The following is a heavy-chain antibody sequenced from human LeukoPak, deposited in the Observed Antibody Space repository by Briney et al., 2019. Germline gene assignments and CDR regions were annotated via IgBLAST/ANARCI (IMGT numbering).Heavy chain of an antibody. V-gene: IGHV4-28*03. D-gene: IGHD5-18*01. J-gene: IGHJ6*02. CDR1: GYSISSDNW. CDR3: ARGVADSGYSYGYVYYYYGMDV. Sequence: SETLSLTCAVSGYSISSDNWWGWIRQPPGKGLEWIGYIHYSGITYYSPSLKSRVTLSVDTSKNQFSLKLSSVTAADTAVYYCARGVADSGYSYGYVYYYYGMDVWGQGTTVTVSS. CDR2: IHYSGIT.